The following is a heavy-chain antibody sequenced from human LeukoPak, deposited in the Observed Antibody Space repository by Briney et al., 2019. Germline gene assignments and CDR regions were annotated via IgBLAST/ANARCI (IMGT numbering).Heavy chain of an antibody. CDR2: IKSKTDGETT. D-gene: IGHD3-10*01. J-gene: IGHJ4*02. CDR1: GFTFSSAW. CDR3: RLGFGEK. Sequence: PGGSLRLSCAASGFTFSSAWMSWGRQAPGKGLEWVGRIKSKTDGETTDFAAPVKGRFSISRDDSKNTLYLQMNSLKTEDTAVYYGRLGFGEKWGQGTLVTVSS. V-gene: IGHV3-15*01.